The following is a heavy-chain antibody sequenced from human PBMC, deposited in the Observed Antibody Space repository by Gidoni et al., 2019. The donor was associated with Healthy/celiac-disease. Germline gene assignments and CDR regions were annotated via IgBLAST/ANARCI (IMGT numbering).Heavy chain of an antibody. CDR3: ARDRCEGYCSGGSCCLRAHNWFDP. CDR1: GFTFSSYS. J-gene: IGHJ5*02. CDR2: ISSSSSYI. D-gene: IGHD2-15*01. V-gene: IGHV3-21*01. Sequence: EVQLVESGGGLVKPGGSLRLSCAASGFTFSSYSMNWVRQAPGKGLEWVSSISSSSSYIYYADSVKGRFTISRDNAKNSLYLQMNSLRAEDTAVYYCARDRCEGYCSGGSCCLRAHNWFDPWGQGTLVTVSS.